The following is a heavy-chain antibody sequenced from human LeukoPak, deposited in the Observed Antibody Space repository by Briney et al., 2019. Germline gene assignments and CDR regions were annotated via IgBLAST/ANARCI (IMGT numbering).Heavy chain of an antibody. CDR2: LNTDGRTT. D-gene: IGHD6-13*01. Sequence: GGSLGLSCAAPGFMFHDYAIHWVRQAPGKGLIWVSRLNTDGRTTNYADFVKGRFTISRDNARNTLYLQMNSLRPDDTAVYYCVRGTIAVGGTDYWGQGTLVTVSS. CDR1: GFMFHDYA. CDR3: VRGTIAVGGTDY. V-gene: IGHV3-74*01. J-gene: IGHJ4*02.